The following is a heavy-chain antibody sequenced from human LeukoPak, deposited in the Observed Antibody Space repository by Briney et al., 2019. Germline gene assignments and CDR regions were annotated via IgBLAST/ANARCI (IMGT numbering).Heavy chain of an antibody. V-gene: IGHV1-18*01. CDR1: GYTFISYG. D-gene: IGHD3-3*01. CDR3: ARAAKGDFWSGYYRDWFDP. Sequence: ASVKVSCKASGYTFISYGISWVRQAPGQGLEWMGWISAYNGNTNYAQKLQGRVTMTTDTSTSTAYMELRSLRSDDTAVYYCARAAKGDFWSGYYRDWFDPWGQGTLVTVSS. J-gene: IGHJ5*02. CDR2: ISAYNGNT.